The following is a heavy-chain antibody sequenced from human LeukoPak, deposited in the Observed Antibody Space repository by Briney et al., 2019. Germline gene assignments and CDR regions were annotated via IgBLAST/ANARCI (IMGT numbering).Heavy chain of an antibody. CDR3: AKDISDDILTAFDY. V-gene: IGHV3-30*18. J-gene: IGHJ4*02. D-gene: IGHD3-9*01. CDR2: ISYDGSNK. Sequence: GGSLRLSCAASGFTFSSYGMHWVRQAPGKGLEWVAVISYDGSNKYYADSVKGRFTISRDNSKNTLYLQMNSLRAEDTAVYYCAKDISDDILTAFDYWGQGTLVTVSS. CDR1: GFTFSSYG.